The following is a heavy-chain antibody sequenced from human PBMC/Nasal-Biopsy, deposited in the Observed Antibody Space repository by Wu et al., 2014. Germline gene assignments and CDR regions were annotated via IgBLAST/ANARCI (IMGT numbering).Heavy chain of an antibody. J-gene: IGHJ4*02. Sequence: LRLSCAASGFNVSSNYMTWVRQAPGEGLKWVSSINTGSSVIYYADSVKGRFTVSRDNAKNSLYLQMDSLRAEDTAVYYCARGSWLRGYDLETVQDFDYWGQGTLITVSS. V-gene: IGHV3-21*01. D-gene: IGHD5-12*01. CDR3: ARGSWLRGYDLETVQDFDY. CDR1: GFNVSSNY. CDR2: INTGSSVI.